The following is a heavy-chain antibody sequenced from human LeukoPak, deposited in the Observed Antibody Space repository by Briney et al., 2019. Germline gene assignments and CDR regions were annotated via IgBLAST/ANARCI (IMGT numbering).Heavy chain of an antibody. V-gene: IGHV4-30-2*01. J-gene: IGHJ5*02. CDR2: IYHSGST. Sequence: SETLSLTCAVSGGSISSGGYSWSWIRQPPGKGLEWIGYIYHSGSTYYNPSLKSRVTISVDRSKNQFSLKLSSVTAADTAVYYCARANGVANTNWFDPWGQGTLVTVSS. CDR1: GGSISSGGYS. D-gene: IGHD2-8*01. CDR3: ARANGVANTNWFDP.